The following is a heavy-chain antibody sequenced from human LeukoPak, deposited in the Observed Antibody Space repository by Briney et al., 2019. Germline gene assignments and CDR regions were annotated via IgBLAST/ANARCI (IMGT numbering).Heavy chain of an antibody. Sequence: TSETLSLTCTVSGGSISSYYWSWIRQPPGKGLEWIGYIYYSGSTNYNPSLKSRVTISVDTSKNQFSLKLSSVTAADTAVYYCARDSSGWYREYFQHWGQGTLVTVSS. V-gene: IGHV4-59*12. CDR1: GGSISSYY. CDR3: ARDSSGWYREYFQH. D-gene: IGHD6-19*01. J-gene: IGHJ1*01. CDR2: IYYSGST.